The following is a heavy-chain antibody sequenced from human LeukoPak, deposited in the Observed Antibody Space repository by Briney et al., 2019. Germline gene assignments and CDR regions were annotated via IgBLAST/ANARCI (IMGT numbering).Heavy chain of an antibody. V-gene: IGHV3-30*01. J-gene: IGHJ3*02. CDR3: ARDRGLYAFDI. D-gene: IGHD3-10*01. CDR1: GFTFSSYG. Sequence: PGRSLRLSCAASGFTFSSYGMHWVRQAPGKGLEWVAVISYDGSNKYYADSVKGRFTISRDNSKNTLYLQMNSLRAEDTAVYYCARDRGLYAFDIWGQGTMVTVSS. CDR2: ISYDGSNK.